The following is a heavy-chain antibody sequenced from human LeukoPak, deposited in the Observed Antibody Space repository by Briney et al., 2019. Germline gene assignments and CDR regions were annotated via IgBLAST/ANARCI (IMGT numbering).Heavy chain of an antibody. Sequence: SVKVSCKASGGTFSSYAISWVRQAPGQGLEWMGRIIPILGIANYAQKFQGRATITADKSTSTAYMELSSLRSEDTAVYYCAGGPSGGSWNWFDPWGQGTLVTVSS. CDR2: IIPILGIA. CDR1: GGTFSSYA. V-gene: IGHV1-69*04. CDR3: AGGPSGGSWNWFDP. D-gene: IGHD2-15*01. J-gene: IGHJ5*02.